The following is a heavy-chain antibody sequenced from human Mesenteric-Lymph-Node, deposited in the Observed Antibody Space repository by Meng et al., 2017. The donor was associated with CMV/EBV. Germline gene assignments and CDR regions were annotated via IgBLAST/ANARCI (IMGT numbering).Heavy chain of an antibody. CDR1: GNNISSNNAA. Sequence: HLHHSVQVQVKASITLSVTRTISGNNISSNNAAWNWIRQSPSRGLEWLGRTYYRSESYNDYAVSVKSRISVNLDTSKNQLSLHLNFVTPEDTAVYYCAYFGDLPPLWWGQGTLVTVSS. J-gene: IGHJ4*02. CDR2: TYYRSESYN. CDR3: AYFGDLPPLW. V-gene: IGHV6-1*01. D-gene: IGHD3-16*01.